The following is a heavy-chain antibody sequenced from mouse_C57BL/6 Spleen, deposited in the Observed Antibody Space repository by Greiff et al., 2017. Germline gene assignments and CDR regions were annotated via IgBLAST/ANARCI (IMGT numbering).Heavy chain of an antibody. D-gene: IGHD1-1*01. V-gene: IGHV1-80*01. CDR3: ARDGSNWYFDV. CDR1: GYAFSSYW. CDR2: IYPGGGDT. Sequence: VQLQQSGAELVKPGASVKISCKASGYAFSSYWMNWVKQRPGKGLEWIGQIYPGGGDTNYNGKFKGKATLTADKSSSTAYMQLSSLTSEDSAVYCGARDGSNWYFDVWGTGTTVTVSS. J-gene: IGHJ1*03.